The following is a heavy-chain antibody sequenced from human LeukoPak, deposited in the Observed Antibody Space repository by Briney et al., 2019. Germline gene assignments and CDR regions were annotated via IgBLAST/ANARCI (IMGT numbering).Heavy chain of an antibody. Sequence: SQTLSLTCTVSGGSISSGGYYWSWIRQHPGKGLEWIGYIYYSGSTYYNPSLKSRVTISVDTSKNQFSLKLSSVTAADTAVYYCARAQVDYNNGPGSQGYYSYGMDVWGQGTTVTVSS. V-gene: IGHV4-31*03. CDR3: ARAQVDYNNGPGSQGYYSYGMDV. J-gene: IGHJ6*02. CDR2: IYYSGST. D-gene: IGHD4-11*01. CDR1: GGSISSGGYY.